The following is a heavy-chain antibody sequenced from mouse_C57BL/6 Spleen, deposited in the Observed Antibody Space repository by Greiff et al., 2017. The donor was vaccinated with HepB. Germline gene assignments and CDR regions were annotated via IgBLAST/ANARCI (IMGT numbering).Heavy chain of an antibody. Sequence: VKVVESGPELVKPGASVKISCKASGYAFSSSWMNWVKQRPGKGLEWIGRIYPGDGDTNYNGKFKGKATLTADKSSSTAYMQLSSLTSEDSAVYFCARTYYYGSSYQGFDYWGQGTTLTVSS. CDR3: ARTYYYGSSYQGFDY. J-gene: IGHJ2*01. D-gene: IGHD1-1*01. V-gene: IGHV1-82*01. CDR1: GYAFSSSW. CDR2: IYPGDGDT.